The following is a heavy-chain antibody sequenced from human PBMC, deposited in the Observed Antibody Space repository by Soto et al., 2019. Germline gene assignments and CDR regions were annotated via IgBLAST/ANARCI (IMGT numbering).Heavy chain of an antibody. CDR3: ARVTGRYYYGMDV. CDR2: INHSGST. V-gene: IGHV4-34*01. J-gene: IGHJ6*02. CDR1: GGSFSGYY. Sequence: PSETLSLTCAVYGGSFSGYYWSWIRQPPGKGLEWIGEINHSGSTNYNPSLKSRVTISVDTSKNQFSLKLSSVTAADTAVYYCARVTGRYYYGMDVWGQGTTVTVSS.